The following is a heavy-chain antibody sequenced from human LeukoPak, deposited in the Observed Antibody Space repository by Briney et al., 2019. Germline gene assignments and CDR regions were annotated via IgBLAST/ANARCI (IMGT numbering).Heavy chain of an antibody. CDR2: MNPNSNNT. Sequence: ASVKVSCKASGYTFTNYDINWVRQATGQGLEWMGWMNPNSNNTDYAQKFQGRVTMTRNTSISTAYMELSSLRSEDTAVYYCVRADDSSGYYYFDYWGQGTLVTVSS. CDR1: GYTFTNYD. D-gene: IGHD3-22*01. V-gene: IGHV1-8*01. CDR3: VRADDSSGYYYFDY. J-gene: IGHJ4*02.